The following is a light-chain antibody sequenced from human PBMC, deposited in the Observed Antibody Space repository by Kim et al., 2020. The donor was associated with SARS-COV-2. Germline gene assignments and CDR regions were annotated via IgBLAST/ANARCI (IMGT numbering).Light chain of an antibody. J-gene: IGLJ1*01. CDR1: SSNLGANYN. V-gene: IGLV1-40*01. CDR3: QSYDNSLSNYV. CDR2: DDD. Sequence: QMVTISCTGSSSNLGANYNVHWYQHLPGTAPRLLIYDDDSRPSGVPGRFSGSKSGTSASLAIIGLRTEDEGDYYCQSYDNSLSNYVFGTGTKVTVL.